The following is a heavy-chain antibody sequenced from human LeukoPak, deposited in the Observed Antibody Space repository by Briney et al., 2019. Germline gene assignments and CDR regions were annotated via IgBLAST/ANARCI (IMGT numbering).Heavy chain of an antibody. CDR2: IRYDGSNK. CDR3: AKLHDHGDYVDYYYMDV. J-gene: IGHJ6*03. Sequence: GGSLRLSCAASGFTFSSYGMHWVRQAPGKGLEWVAFIRYDGSNKYYADSVKGRFTISRDNSKNTLYLQMNSLRAEDTAVYYCAKLHDHGDYVDYYYMDVWGKGTTVTVSS. D-gene: IGHD4-17*01. CDR1: GFTFSSYG. V-gene: IGHV3-30*02.